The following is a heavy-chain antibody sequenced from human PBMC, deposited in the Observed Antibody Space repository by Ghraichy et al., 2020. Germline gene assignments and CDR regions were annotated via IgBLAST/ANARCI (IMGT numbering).Heavy chain of an antibody. CDR3: ARPIVGHCDTTTCFYWYFDL. Sequence: GGSLRLSCAASGFTFSTYAMSWVRQAPGKGLEWVSTISGSGSSTYYADSVKGRFTISRDNSKNTLSLQMNSLRAEDTAVYYCARPIVGHCDTTTCFYWYFDLWGRGTLVTVSS. D-gene: IGHD1-26*01. J-gene: IGHJ2*01. CDR2: ISGSGSST. CDR1: GFTFSTYA. V-gene: IGHV3-23*01.